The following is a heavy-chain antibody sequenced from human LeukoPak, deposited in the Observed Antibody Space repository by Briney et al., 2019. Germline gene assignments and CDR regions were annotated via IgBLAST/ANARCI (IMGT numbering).Heavy chain of an antibody. CDR3: ARGEGVEYYYDSSGLNWFDP. CDR1: GGSISSGSYY. J-gene: IGHJ5*02. V-gene: IGHV4-61*02. CDR2: IYTSGST. Sequence: PSETLSLTCTVSGGSISSGSYYWSWIRQPAGKGLEWIGRIYTSGSTNYNPSLKSRVTMSVDTSKNQFSLKLSSVTAADTAVYYCARGEGVEYYYDSSGLNWFDPWGQGTLVTVSS. D-gene: IGHD3-22*01.